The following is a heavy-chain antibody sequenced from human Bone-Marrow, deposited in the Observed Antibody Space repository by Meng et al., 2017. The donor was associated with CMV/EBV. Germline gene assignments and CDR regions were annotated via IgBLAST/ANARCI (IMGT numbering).Heavy chain of an antibody. CDR1: GFTFSSYS. CDR2: IRSSSSTI. D-gene: IGHD1-26*01. Sequence: GESLKISCAASGFTFSSYSMNWVRQAPGKGLEWVSYIRSSSSTIYYADSVKGRFTISRDNAKNSLYLQMNSLRAEDTAVYYCARDGVVGATTSYYGMDVWGQGTTVTVSS. J-gene: IGHJ6*02. V-gene: IGHV3-48*04. CDR3: ARDGVVGATTSYYGMDV.